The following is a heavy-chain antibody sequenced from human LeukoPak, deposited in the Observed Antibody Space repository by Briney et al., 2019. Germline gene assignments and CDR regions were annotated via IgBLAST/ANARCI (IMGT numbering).Heavy chain of an antibody. CDR2: ISTSGSTI. CDR1: GFTFSSYE. CDR3: ARGPSGYHNT. V-gene: IGHV3-48*03. D-gene: IGHD5-12*01. Sequence: GGSLRLSCAASGFTFSSYEMNWVRQAPGKGLEWVSYISTSGSTIYYADSVKGRFTISRDNSKNTLYLQMNSLRAEDTAVYYCARGPSGYHNTGGQGTLVTVSS. J-gene: IGHJ4*02.